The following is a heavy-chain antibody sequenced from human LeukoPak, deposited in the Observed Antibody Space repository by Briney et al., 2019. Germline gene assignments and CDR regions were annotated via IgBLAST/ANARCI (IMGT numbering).Heavy chain of an antibody. CDR3: ARSQTYGDHPPFDY. J-gene: IGHJ4*02. Sequence: ASVKVSCKASGYTFTGYYMHWVRQAPGQGLEWMGWINTNTGNPTYAQGFTGRFVFSLDTSVSTPYIQISILKTEDTAVYFCARSQTYGDHPPFDYWGQGTLVTVSS. V-gene: IGHV7-4-1*02. CDR1: GYTFTGYY. CDR2: INTNTGNP. D-gene: IGHD4-17*01.